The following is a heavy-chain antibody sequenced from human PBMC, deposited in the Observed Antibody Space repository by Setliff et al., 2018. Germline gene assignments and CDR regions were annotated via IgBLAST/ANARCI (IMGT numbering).Heavy chain of an antibody. Sequence: VASVKVSCKTSPYSFSGYYIHWVRQAPGQGLEWMGWINTNSGDTRYAQKFQGRVTMTRDTSTSTVYMEVSSLRSEDTAVYYCAREGVDTRSSTDYRYYMDVWGKGTTVTVSS. CDR3: AREGVDTRSSTDYRYYMDV. V-gene: IGHV1-2*02. CDR1: PYSFSGYY. D-gene: IGHD5-18*01. CDR2: INTNSGDT. J-gene: IGHJ6*03.